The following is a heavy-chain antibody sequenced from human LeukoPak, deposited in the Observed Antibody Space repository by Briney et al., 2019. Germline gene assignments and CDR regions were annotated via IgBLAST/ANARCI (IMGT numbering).Heavy chain of an antibody. D-gene: IGHD2-15*01. J-gene: IGHJ4*02. Sequence: GGSLRLSCAVSGFTFSSYWMTWVRQAPGKGLEWVANIKQDGSEKYYVDSVKGRFTISRDNAKNSLYLQMNSLRVEDTAVYYCARDGDTSGLDSWGQGTLVIVSS. CDR2: IKQDGSEK. CDR1: GFTFSSYW. CDR3: ARDGDTSGLDS. V-gene: IGHV3-7*01.